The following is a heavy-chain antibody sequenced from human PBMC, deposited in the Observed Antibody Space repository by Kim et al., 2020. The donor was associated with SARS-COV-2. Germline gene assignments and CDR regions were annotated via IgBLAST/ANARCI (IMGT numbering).Heavy chain of an antibody. Sequence: SETLSLTCTVSGVSISSSTYWGWIRQPPGKGLEWIGSVYYSGSTYYNPSLESRVTISVDTSKNQFSLKLTSVTAADTAVYYCAKDSVGTREGRRFDYWGQGILVTVSS. CDR3: AKDSVGTREGRRFDY. J-gene: IGHJ4*02. D-gene: IGHD1-26*01. CDR1: GVSISSSTY. V-gene: IGHV4-39*07. CDR2: VYYSGST.